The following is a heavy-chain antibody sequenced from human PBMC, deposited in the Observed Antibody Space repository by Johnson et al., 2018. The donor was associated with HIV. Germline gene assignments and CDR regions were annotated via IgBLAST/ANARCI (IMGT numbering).Heavy chain of an antibody. Sequence: VQLVESGGGVVQPGRSLRLSCAASGFSFSSYDMHWVRQAPGKGLVWVSRINSDGSSTSYADSVKGRFTISRDKAKNSLYLQMNSLKAEDTAFYYCARDETQRRYALTAFDIWGQGTLVTVSS. V-gene: IGHV3-74*01. D-gene: IGHD6-25*01. CDR3: ARDETQRRYALTAFDI. J-gene: IGHJ3*02. CDR1: GFSFSSYD. CDR2: INSDGSST.